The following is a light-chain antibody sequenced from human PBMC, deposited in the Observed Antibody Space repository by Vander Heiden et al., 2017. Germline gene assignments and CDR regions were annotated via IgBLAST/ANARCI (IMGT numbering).Light chain of an antibody. CDR3: QSYDSSLRGYV. CDR2: GNN. Sequence: QSVLTQPPSVSRAPGQRVAISCPGSSSNIGAGYGVHWYQQRPGTAPKLLGYGNNNRPSGVPDRFFVSKSGTSASLAITGLQPEDESDYYCQSYDSSLRGYVFGTGTKVTVL. V-gene: IGLV1-40*01. CDR1: SSNIGAGYG. J-gene: IGLJ1*01.